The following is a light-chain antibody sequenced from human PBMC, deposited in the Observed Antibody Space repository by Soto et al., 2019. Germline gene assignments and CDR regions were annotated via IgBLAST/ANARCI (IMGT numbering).Light chain of an antibody. CDR1: QSISSW. J-gene: IGKJ1*01. CDR3: QQYNSFPT. V-gene: IGKV1-5*03. CDR2: EAS. Sequence: DIQMTQSPSTLSASVGDRVTITCRASQSISSWLAWYQQKPGKAPKLLIYEASSSESGVPSRFSGRGSGTEFALTISSLQPDDFATYYCQQYNSFPTFGQGTKVEIK.